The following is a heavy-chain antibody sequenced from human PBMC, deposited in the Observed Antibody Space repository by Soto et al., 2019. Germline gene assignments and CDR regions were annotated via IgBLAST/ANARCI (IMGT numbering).Heavy chain of an antibody. J-gene: IGHJ5*02. D-gene: IGHD2-2*01. V-gene: IGHV4-4*07. CDR3: AREREDIVVVPAADGFDP. CDR2: IYTSGST. CDR1: GGSISSYY. Sequence: QVQLQESGPGLVKPSETLSLTCTVSGGSISSYYWSWIRQPAGKGLEWIGRIYTSGSTNYNPSLKSRVTMSVDTSKNQFSLKLSSVTAADTAVYYCAREREDIVVVPAADGFDPWGQGTLVTVSS.